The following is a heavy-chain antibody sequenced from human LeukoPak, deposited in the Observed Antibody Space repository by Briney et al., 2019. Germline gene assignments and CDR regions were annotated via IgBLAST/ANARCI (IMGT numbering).Heavy chain of an antibody. CDR3: ARDGTLVDTAYYYFDY. J-gene: IGHJ4*02. CDR2: ISYDGSNK. D-gene: IGHD5-18*01. CDR1: GFTFSDYA. V-gene: IGHV3-30-3*01. Sequence: GGSLRLSCAASGFTFSDYAMHWVRQAPGKGLEWVAVISYDGSNKYYADSVKGRFTISRDNSKNTLYLQMNSLRAEDTAVYYCARDGTLVDTAYYYFDYWGQGTLVTVSS.